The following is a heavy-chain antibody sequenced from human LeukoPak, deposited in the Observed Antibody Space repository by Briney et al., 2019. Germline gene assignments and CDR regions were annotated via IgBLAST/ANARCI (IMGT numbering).Heavy chain of an antibody. Sequence: SQTLSLTCAISGDSVSSNSAAWNWIRQSPSRGLEWLGRTYYRSKWDNDYAVSVKSRITINPDTSKNQFTLHLNSVTPEDTAVYYCARDTEVRGSFGWFDPWGQGTLVTVSS. CDR2: TYYRSKWDN. V-gene: IGHV6-1*01. CDR1: GDSVSSNSAA. CDR3: ARDTEVRGSFGWFDP. J-gene: IGHJ5*02. D-gene: IGHD2-15*01.